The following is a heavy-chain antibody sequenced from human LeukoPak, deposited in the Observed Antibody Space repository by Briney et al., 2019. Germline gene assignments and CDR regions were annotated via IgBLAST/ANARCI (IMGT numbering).Heavy chain of an antibody. Sequence: GSSVKVSCKASGYTFTSYGISWVRHAPGQGLEWMGWISAYNGNTNYAQKLQGRVTMTTDTSTSTAYMELRSLRSDDTAVYYCARDLAYCSGGSCPRDYYYYMDVWGKGTTVTVSS. V-gene: IGHV1-18*01. CDR3: ARDLAYCSGGSCPRDYYYYMDV. CDR2: ISAYNGNT. J-gene: IGHJ6*03. D-gene: IGHD2-15*01. CDR1: GYTFTSYG.